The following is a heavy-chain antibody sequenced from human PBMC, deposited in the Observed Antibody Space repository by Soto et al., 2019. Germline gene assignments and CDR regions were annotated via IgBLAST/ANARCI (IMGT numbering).Heavy chain of an antibody. Sequence: EVQLVESGGVLVQPGGSLRLSCAASGFTFSSYSMNWVRQAPGKGLEWVSYISSSSSTIDYADSVKGRFTISRDNAKNSLYLQRNSLRAEDTAVYYCARDLIAAAGPNWFDPWGQGTLVTVSS. D-gene: IGHD6-13*01. CDR1: GFTFSSYS. CDR3: ARDLIAAAGPNWFDP. J-gene: IGHJ5*02. V-gene: IGHV3-48*01. CDR2: ISSSSSTI.